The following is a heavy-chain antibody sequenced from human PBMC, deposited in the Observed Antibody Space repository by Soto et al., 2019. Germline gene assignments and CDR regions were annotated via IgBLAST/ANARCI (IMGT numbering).Heavy chain of an antibody. J-gene: IGHJ4*02. CDR2: INPYNAKT. V-gene: IGHV1-18*01. Sequence: QVQLVQSGAEVKKPGASVKVSCKASGYTFTNYGITWVRQAPGQGLERMGWINPYNAKTNSAQKFQGRVSMTTDTYSSTAYLEGLSLRSDDTAIDCCARGWDWWGWWGQGTLVTVSS. CDR3: ARGWDWWGW. CDR1: GYTFTNYG. D-gene: IGHD2-15*01.